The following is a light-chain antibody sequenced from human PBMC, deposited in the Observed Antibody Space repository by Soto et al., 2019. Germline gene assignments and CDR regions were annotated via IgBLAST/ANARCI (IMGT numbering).Light chain of an antibody. CDR2: DAS. J-gene: IGKJ3*01. CDR1: QDITIY. CDR3: QHYENLPFT. V-gene: IGKV1-33*01. Sequence: DIQMTQSPPSLSASVGDRVTITCQASQDITIYLNWYQQRPGRAPKLLIYDASTLETGVPSRFSGSGSGTVFTFTITSLQPEAIATYYCQHYENLPFTFGPGTKVAI.